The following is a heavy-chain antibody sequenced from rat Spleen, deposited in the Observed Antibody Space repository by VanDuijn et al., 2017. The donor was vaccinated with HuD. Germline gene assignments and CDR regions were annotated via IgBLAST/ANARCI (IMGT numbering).Heavy chain of an antibody. CDR3: ARPCSRRYVMDA. J-gene: IGHJ4*01. Sequence: EVQLVESDGGLVQPGRSLKLSCAASGFTFSDYYMAWVRQVPRKGLEWVATIKYDGTNINYRDSVKGRFTISRDNAKSTLYLQMNSLRSEDTATYYCARPCSRRYVMDAWGQGSSVTVSS. V-gene: IGHV5-22*01. D-gene: IGHD1-2*01. CDR2: IKYDGTNI. CDR1: GFTFSDYY.